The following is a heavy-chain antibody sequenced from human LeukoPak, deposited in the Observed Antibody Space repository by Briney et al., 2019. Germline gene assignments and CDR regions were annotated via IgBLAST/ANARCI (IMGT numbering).Heavy chain of an antibody. D-gene: IGHD5-18*01. Sequence: GSLRLSCVVSGFTVSSNYMSWVRQAPGKGLEWVSVIYSGGSTYYADCVKGRFTISRNNTKNTLYLQMISLRAEDTAVYYCARDTGWYFDLWGRGTLVTVSS. CDR2: IYSGGST. CDR1: GFTVSSNY. CDR3: ARDTGWYFDL. J-gene: IGHJ2*01. V-gene: IGHV3-53*01.